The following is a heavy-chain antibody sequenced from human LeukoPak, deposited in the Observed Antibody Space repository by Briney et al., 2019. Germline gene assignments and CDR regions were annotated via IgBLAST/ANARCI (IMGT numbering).Heavy chain of an antibody. CDR3: ARQGGERIWFGELYLGY. CDR2: IYYSGST. CDR1: GYSISSSSYY. D-gene: IGHD3-10*01. J-gene: IGHJ4*02. Sequence: SETLSLTCTVSGYSISSSSYYWGWIRQPPGTGLEWIGSIYYSGSTYYNPSLKSRVTISVDTSKNQFSLKLSSVTAADTAVYYCARQGGERIWFGELYLGYWGQGTLVTVSS. V-gene: IGHV4-39*01.